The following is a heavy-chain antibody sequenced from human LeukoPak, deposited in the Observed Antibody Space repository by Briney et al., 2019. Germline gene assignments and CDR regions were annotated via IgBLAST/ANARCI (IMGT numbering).Heavy chain of an antibody. CDR3: ATFDLTTTGTTGGY. J-gene: IGHJ4*02. V-gene: IGHV4-38-2*01. CDR1: GYSISSGYY. Sequence: SETLSLTCAVSGYSISSGYYWGWIRQPPGKGLEWIGSIYHSGSTYYNPSLKSRVTISVDTSKHQFSLKLSSVTAADTAVYYCATFDLTTTGTTGGYWGQGTLVTVSS. CDR2: IYHSGST. D-gene: IGHD1-1*01.